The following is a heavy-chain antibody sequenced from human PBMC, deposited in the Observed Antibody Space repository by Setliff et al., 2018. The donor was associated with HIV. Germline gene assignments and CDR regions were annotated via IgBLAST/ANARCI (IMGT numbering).Heavy chain of an antibody. D-gene: IGHD5-18*01. CDR3: ASLDTAHFSGVTGVAY. Sequence: PGESLKISCAASGFIFSPDWMSWVRLAPGKGLEWVACIKKDEIEKYYVDSVKGRFTISRDNAKNSLYLQMDSLRAEDTAVYYCASLDTAHFSGVTGVAYWGQGTMVTVSS. V-gene: IGHV3-7*01. CDR1: GFIFSPDW. CDR2: IKKDEIEK. J-gene: IGHJ4*02.